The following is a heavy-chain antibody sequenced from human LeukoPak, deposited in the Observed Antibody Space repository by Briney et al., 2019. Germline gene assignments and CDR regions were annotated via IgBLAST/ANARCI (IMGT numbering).Heavy chain of an antibody. V-gene: IGHV1-2*04. CDR3: ARSSYYYDSSGYFDY. Sequence: GASVKVSCKASGYTFTGYYMHWVRQAPGQGLEWMGWINPNSGGTNYAQKFQGWVTMTRDTSISTAYMELSRLRSDDTAVYYCARSSYYYDSSGYFDYWGQGTLVTVSS. D-gene: IGHD3-22*01. CDR1: GYTFTGYY. J-gene: IGHJ4*02. CDR2: INPNSGGT.